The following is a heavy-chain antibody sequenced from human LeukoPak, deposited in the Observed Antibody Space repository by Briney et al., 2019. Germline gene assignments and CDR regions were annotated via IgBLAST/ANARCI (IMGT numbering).Heavy chain of an antibody. CDR1: GYTFTSYG. Sequence: ASVKVSXKASGYTFTSYGISWVRQAPGQGLEWMGWISAYNGNTNYAQKLQGRVTMTRDTSISTAYMELSRLRSDDTAVYYCAEVRDGGLDYWGQGTLVTVSS. V-gene: IGHV1-18*01. CDR2: ISAYNGNT. J-gene: IGHJ4*02. CDR3: AEVRDGGLDY. D-gene: IGHD5-24*01.